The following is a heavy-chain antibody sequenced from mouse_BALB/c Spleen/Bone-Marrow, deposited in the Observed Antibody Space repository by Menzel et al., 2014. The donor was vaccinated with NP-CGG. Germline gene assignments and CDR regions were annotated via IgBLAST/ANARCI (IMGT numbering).Heavy chain of an antibody. D-gene: IGHD1-1*01. CDR2: IWGGGNT. Sequence: VQLVESGPGLVAPSQSLSITCTASGFSLSRYSIHWVRQPPGEGLEWLGVIWGGGNTDYNSALKSRLSISKDNSKSQVFLKMNSLQTDDTAMYYCARFITTGTMDYWGQGTSVTVSS. CDR1: GFSLSRYS. CDR3: ARFITTGTMDY. J-gene: IGHJ4*01. V-gene: IGHV2-6-4*01.